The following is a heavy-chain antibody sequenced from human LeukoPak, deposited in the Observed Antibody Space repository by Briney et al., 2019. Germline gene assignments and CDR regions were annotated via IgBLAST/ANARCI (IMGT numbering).Heavy chain of an antibody. D-gene: IGHD3-3*01. CDR2: INHSGST. CDR1: GGSFSGYY. Sequence: SETLSLTCAVYGGSFSGYYWSWIRQPPGKGQEWIGEINHSGSTNYNPSLKSRVTISVDTSKNQFSLKLSSVTAADTAVYYCARVPGSGYLNWFDPWGQGTLVTVSS. J-gene: IGHJ5*02. V-gene: IGHV4-34*01. CDR3: ARVPGSGYLNWFDP.